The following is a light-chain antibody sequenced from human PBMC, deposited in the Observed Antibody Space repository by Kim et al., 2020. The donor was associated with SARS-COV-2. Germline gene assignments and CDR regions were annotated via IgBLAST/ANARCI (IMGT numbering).Light chain of an antibody. J-gene: IGLJ3*02. Sequence: GQRVIISCSGSRSNIASNAVNWDQQRPGTAPKLLIYNDNQRPSGVPDRFSGSKSGTSASLAISGLQSEDGADYYCVAWDDGLNSWMFGGGTQLTVL. CDR1: RSNIASNA. V-gene: IGLV1-44*01. CDR2: NDN. CDR3: VAWDDGLNSWM.